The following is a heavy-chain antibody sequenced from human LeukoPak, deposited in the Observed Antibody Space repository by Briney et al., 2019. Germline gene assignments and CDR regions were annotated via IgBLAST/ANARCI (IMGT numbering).Heavy chain of an antibody. CDR3: ARFSLGLNDIVVVVAATPDYYGMDV. CDR1: GFTFSSYE. D-gene: IGHD2-15*01. Sequence: PGGSLRLSCAASGFTFSSYEMNWVRQAPGKGLEGVSYISSRGSTIYYADSVKGRFTISRDNAKNSLYLQMNSLRAEDTAVYYCARFSLGLNDIVVVVAATPDYYGMDVWGQGTTVTVSS. CDR2: ISSRGSTI. V-gene: IGHV3-48*03. J-gene: IGHJ6*02.